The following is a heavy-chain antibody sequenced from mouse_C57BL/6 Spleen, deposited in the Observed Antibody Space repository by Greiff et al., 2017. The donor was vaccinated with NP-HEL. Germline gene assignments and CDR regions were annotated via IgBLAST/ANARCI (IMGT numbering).Heavy chain of an antibody. V-gene: IGHV2-6*03. D-gene: IGHD1-1*01. CDR1: GFSLTSYG. CDR2: IWSDGST. J-gene: IGHJ3*01. Sequence: QVQLKESGPGLVAPSQSLSITCTVSGFSLTSYGVHWVRQPPGKGLEWLVVIWSDGSTTYNSALKSRLSISKDNSKSQVFLKMNSLQTDDTAMYYCARRGGNYYGSSLAYWGQGTLVTVSA. CDR3: ARRGGNYYGSSLAY.